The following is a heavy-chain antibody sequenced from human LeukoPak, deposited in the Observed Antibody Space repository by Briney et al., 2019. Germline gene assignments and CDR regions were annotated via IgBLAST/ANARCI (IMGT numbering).Heavy chain of an antibody. CDR3: ASYDALTGYPSDY. CDR1: GGSFSGYY. CDR2: INHSGST. Sequence: SETLSLTCAVYGGSFSGYYWSWIRQPPGKGLEWIGEINHSGSTNYNPSLKSRVTISVDTSKNQFSLKLSSVTAADTAVYYCASYDALTGYPSDYWGQGTLVTVSS. D-gene: IGHD3-9*01. J-gene: IGHJ4*02. V-gene: IGHV4-34*01.